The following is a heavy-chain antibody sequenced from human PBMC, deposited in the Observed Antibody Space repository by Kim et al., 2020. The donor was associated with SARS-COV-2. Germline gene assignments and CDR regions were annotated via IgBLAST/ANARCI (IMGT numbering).Heavy chain of an antibody. J-gene: IGHJ4*02. CDR1: GFTFSSYA. V-gene: IGHV3-23*01. CDR2: IRGSGDST. CDR3: VKRPSGSNLAY. D-gene: IGHD6-19*01. Sequence: GGSLRLSCAASGFTFSSYAMSWVRQAPGTGLEWVSGIRGSGDSTYYADSVKGRFTISRDNSKNTLYLQINSLRAEDTAVYHCVKRPSGSNLAYGVQGTMVTVSS.